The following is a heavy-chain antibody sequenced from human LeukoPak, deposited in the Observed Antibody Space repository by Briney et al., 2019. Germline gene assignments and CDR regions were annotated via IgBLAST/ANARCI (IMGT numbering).Heavy chain of an antibody. CDR3: ARETYYDILTGYLDY. Sequence: GGSLRLSCAASGFTFSSYAMSWVRQAPGKGLDWVSAISASGGSTSYADSVKGRFTISRDNSKNTLYLQMNSLRAEDTAVYYCARETYYDILTGYLDYWGQGTLVTVSS. D-gene: IGHD3-9*01. V-gene: IGHV3-23*01. CDR2: ISASGGST. J-gene: IGHJ4*02. CDR1: GFTFSSYA.